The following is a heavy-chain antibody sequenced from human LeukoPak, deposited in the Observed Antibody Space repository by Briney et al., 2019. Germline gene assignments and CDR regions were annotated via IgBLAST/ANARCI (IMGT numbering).Heavy chain of an antibody. CDR3: AIPKFVGRGYYYYMDV. CDR1: GGTFSSYA. J-gene: IGHJ6*03. D-gene: IGHD3-16*01. Sequence: SVKVSCKASGGTFSSYAISWVRQAPGQGLEWMGGIIPIFGTANYAQKFQGRVTITADESTSTAYMELSSLRSEDTAVYYCAIPKFVGRGYYYYMDVWGKGTTVTVSS. V-gene: IGHV1-69*13. CDR2: IIPIFGTA.